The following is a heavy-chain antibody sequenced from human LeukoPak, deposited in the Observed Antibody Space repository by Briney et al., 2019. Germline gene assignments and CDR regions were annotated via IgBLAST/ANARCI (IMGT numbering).Heavy chain of an antibody. Sequence: ASVKASCKASGYTFTGYYMHWVRQAPGQGLEWMGWINPNSGGTNYAQKFQGRVTMTRDTSISTAYMELSRLRSDDTAVYFCARVGAYCTSSSCFDYWARETWSPSPQ. D-gene: IGHD2-2*01. CDR1: GYTFTGYY. CDR3: ARVGAYCTSSSCFDY. CDR2: INPNSGGT. V-gene: IGHV1-2*02. J-gene: IGHJ4*02.